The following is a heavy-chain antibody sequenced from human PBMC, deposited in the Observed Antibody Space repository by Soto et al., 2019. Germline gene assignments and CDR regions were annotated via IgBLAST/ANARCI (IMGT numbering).Heavy chain of an antibody. Sequence: QVQLVQSGAEVKKPGASVKISCRASGYTFTSYAMHWVRQAPGQRLEWMGWINAAKGDTNYSQKFQGRVTITRDTSASTTYMELSSLSSEATAVYYCATGTSSGSSCYSFHCDSWGQGTLVPVSS. J-gene: IGHJ4*02. D-gene: IGHD2-15*01. V-gene: IGHV1-3*01. CDR2: INAAKGDT. CDR1: GYTFTSYA. CDR3: ATGTSSGSSCYSFHCDS.